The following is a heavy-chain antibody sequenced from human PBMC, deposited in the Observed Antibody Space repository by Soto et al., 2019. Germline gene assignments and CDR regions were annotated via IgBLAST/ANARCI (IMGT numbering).Heavy chain of an antibody. CDR2: ISYTGST. D-gene: IGHD3-22*01. CDR3: ARGFYDSRGYSSPFDY. CDR1: GSSISSSSYY. J-gene: IGHJ4*02. V-gene: IGHV4-39*07. Sequence: SETLSLTCTVPGSSISSSSYYWGWIRKPPVKGMERSGSISYTGSTNYNRSIRSRVTMSLHTSKNQFSLNLISVTAADTAVYFCARGFYDSRGYSSPFDYWGQGIVVTVSS.